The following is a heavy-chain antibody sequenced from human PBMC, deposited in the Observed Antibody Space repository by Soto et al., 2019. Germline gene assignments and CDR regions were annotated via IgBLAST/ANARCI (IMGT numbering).Heavy chain of an antibody. CDR3: ARLPKGSLVTA. D-gene: IGHD2-21*02. CDR2: ISSSSDKT. CDR1: GFSFRDHS. Sequence: LRLSCVGSGFSFRDHSMNWVRQAPGKGLQWVSYISSSSDKTYYADSVKGRFTVSRDNAKNALFLQMNSLRDDDTATYFCARLPKGSLVTAWGQGTRVTVSS. J-gene: IGHJ4*02. V-gene: IGHV3-48*02.